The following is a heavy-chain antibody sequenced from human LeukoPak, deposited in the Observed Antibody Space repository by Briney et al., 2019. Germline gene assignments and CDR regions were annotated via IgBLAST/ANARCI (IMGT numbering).Heavy chain of an antibody. D-gene: IGHD2-2*01. CDR2: IRYDGSNK. CDR3: AKGVVPAANYFDY. CDR1: GFTFSSYG. J-gene: IGHJ4*02. V-gene: IGHV3-30*02. Sequence: SGGSLRLSCAASGFTFSSYGMHWVRQAPGKGLEWVAFIRYDGSNKYYADSVKGRFTISRDNSKNTLYLQMNSLRAEDTAVYYCAKGVVPAANYFDYWGQGTLVTVSS.